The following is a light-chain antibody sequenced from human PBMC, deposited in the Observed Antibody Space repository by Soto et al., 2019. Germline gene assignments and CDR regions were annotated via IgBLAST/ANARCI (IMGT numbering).Light chain of an antibody. Sequence: DVQMTQSPSTLSASVGDKVTITCRASQSLHSSWLAWFQQIPGKAHNVLIYKVSALASGVSPRFSGSGSVTEFTLTISSLQPDDFASYFCQQYAARPPWTFGQGTRV. V-gene: IGKV1-5*03. J-gene: IGKJ1*01. CDR1: QSLHSSW. CDR2: KVS. CDR3: QQYAARPPWT.